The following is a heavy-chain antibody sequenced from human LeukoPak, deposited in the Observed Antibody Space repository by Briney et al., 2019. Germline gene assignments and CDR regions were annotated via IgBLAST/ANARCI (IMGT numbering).Heavy chain of an antibody. CDR1: GGSFSGYY. D-gene: IGHD3-22*01. J-gene: IGHJ4*02. V-gene: IGHV4-34*01. Sequence: SETLSLTCAVYGGSFSGYYWSWIRQPPGKGLEWIGEINHSGSTNYNPSLKSRVTISVDTSKNQFSLKLSSVTAADTAVYYCARRPPRDRYYDSSGSLDYWGQGTLVTVSS. CDR2: INHSGST. CDR3: ARRPPRDRYYDSSGSLDY.